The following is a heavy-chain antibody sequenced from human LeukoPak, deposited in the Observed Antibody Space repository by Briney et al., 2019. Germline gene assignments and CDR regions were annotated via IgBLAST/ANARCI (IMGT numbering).Heavy chain of an antibody. Sequence: QSGGSLRLSCAASGFTFSTYAMHWVRQAPGKGLEWVATISYDGTNNYYADSVKGRFTISRDNSKSTLYLQMNSLRGEDTAVYYCARGRNLVATSGYFDYWGQGTLVTVSP. CDR1: GFTFSTYA. CDR3: ARGRNLVATSGYFDY. CDR2: ISYDGTNN. V-gene: IGHV3-30-3*01. J-gene: IGHJ4*02. D-gene: IGHD5-12*01.